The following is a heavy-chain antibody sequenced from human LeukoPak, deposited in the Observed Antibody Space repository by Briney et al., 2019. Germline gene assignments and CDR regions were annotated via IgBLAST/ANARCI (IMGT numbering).Heavy chain of an antibody. CDR1: GYTFTSYG. J-gene: IGHJ4*02. Sequence: ASVKVSCKASGYTFTSYGISWVRQAPGQGLEWMEWISAYNGNTNYAQKLQGRVTMTTDTSTSTAYMELRSLRSDDTAVYYCARPYYDSSGYYYFDYWGQGTLVTVSS. CDR2: ISAYNGNT. V-gene: IGHV1-18*01. CDR3: ARPYYDSSGYYYFDY. D-gene: IGHD3-22*01.